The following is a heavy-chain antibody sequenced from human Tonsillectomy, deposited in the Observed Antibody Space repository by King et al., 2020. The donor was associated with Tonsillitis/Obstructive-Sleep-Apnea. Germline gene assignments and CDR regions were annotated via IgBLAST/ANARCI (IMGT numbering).Heavy chain of an antibody. CDR1: GYSFTSYW. CDR2: IDPSDSYT. CDR3: ARSDCSSTSCYQGGWFDP. V-gene: IGHV5-10-1*03. J-gene: IGHJ5*02. D-gene: IGHD2-2*01. Sequence: VQLVESGAEVKKPGESLRISCKGSGYSFTSYWISWVRQMPGKGLEWMARIDPSDSYTNYSPSFQGHVTISADNSISTAYLQWSSLKASDTAMYYCARSDCSSTSCYQGGWFDPWGQGTLVTVSS.